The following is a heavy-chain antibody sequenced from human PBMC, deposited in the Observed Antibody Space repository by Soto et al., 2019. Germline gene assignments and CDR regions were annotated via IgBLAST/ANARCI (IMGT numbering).Heavy chain of an antibody. CDR2: IYYSGST. V-gene: IGHV4-59*01. CDR1: GGSISSYY. J-gene: IGHJ4*02. Sequence: SETLSLTCTVSGGSISSYYWSWIRQPPWKGLEWIGYIYYSGSTNYNPSLKSRVTISVDTSKNQFSLKLSSVTAADTAVYYCARQMGSFDWLTPIYYFDYWGQGTLVTVS. CDR3: ARQMGSFDWLTPIYYFDY. D-gene: IGHD3-9*01.